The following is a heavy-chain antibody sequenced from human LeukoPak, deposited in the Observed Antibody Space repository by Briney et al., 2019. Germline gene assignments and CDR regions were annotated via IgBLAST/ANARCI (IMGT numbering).Heavy chain of an antibody. J-gene: IGHJ4*02. V-gene: IGHV3-7*01. Sequence: PGGSLRLSCAASGFTLNNYWMSWVRQAPGKGLEWVANINEDESEKYYVASVEGRFIISRDNAKNSLYLEMNSLRAEDTAVYYCARGELAYCGGDCYSWESFFDYWGQGTLVTVSS. CDR3: ARGELAYCGGDCYSWESFFDY. CDR1: GFTLNNYW. CDR2: INEDESEK. D-gene: IGHD2-21*01.